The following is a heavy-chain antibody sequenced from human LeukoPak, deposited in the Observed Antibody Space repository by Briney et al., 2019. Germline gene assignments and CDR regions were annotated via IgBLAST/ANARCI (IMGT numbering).Heavy chain of an antibody. CDR2: INGDGISA. D-gene: IGHD1-26*01. Sequence: GGSLRLSCAASGFSLSDYSMRWVRRAPGKGLGWVSRINGDGISANYADSVKGRFTISRDNANNPLYLQMNSLSAEDTAVSYCARALGSPLDYWGQGTLVTVSS. CDR3: ARALGSPLDY. CDR1: GFSLSDYS. J-gene: IGHJ4*02. V-gene: IGHV3-74*01.